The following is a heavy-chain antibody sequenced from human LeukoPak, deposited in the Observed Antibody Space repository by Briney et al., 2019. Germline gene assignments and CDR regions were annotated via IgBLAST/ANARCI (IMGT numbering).Heavy chain of an antibody. Sequence: PGRSLRLSCAGAGFSLDDYAMHWVRQPPGKGLEWVSSISWDSGNMAYADSVKGRFTISRDNAKNSLFLPMNSLRAEDTALYYCIKDMGFDLLKDAFDVWGQGAVVTVSS. J-gene: IGHJ3*01. CDR3: IKDMGFDLLKDAFDV. CDR2: ISWDSGNM. V-gene: IGHV3-9*01. CDR1: GFSLDDYA. D-gene: IGHD1-26*01.